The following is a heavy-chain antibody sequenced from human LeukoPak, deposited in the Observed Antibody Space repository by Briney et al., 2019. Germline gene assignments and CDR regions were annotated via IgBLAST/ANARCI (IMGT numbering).Heavy chain of an antibody. D-gene: IGHD3-22*01. CDR3: AKDLEWGRVGANYYDSSGYLPAGTYMDV. CDR1: GFTFSSYA. Sequence: GGSLRLSCAASGFTFSSYAMSWVRQAPGKGLEWVSAISGSAGSTYYADSVKGRFTISRDNSKNTLYLQMNSLRAEDTAVYYCAKDLEWGRVGANYYDSSGYLPAGTYMDVWGKGTTVTVSS. V-gene: IGHV3-23*01. CDR2: ISGSAGST. J-gene: IGHJ6*03.